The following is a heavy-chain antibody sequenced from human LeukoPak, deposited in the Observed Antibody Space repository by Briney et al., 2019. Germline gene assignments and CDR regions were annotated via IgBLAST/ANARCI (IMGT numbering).Heavy chain of an antibody. CDR2: IGGSGRST. D-gene: IGHD3-22*01. CDR1: GFSFRSNA. CDR3: AKPYYHDDSGS. J-gene: IGHJ5*02. Sequence: GGSLRLSCAASGFSFRSNAMNWVRQAPGKGLEWVAGIGGSGRSTYYAGAVEGRFTISRDNSKNTVDLQMSGLRAEDTAIYYCAKPYYHDDSGSWGQGTRVTVSS. V-gene: IGHV3-23*01.